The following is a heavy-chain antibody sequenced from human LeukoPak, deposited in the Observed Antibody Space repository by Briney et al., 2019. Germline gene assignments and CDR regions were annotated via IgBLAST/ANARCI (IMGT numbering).Heavy chain of an antibody. CDR3: ARGPTPDYYGSGSYAYYFDY. J-gene: IGHJ4*02. CDR1: GYTFTSYG. V-gene: IGHV1-18*01. D-gene: IGHD3-10*01. Sequence: GASVTVSFKSSGYTFTSYGISWVRQAPGQGLEWMGWISAYSGNTNYAQKLQGRVTMTTDTSTSTAYMELRSLSSDDTAVYYCARGPTPDYYGSGSYAYYFDYWGQGTLVTVSS. CDR2: ISAYSGNT.